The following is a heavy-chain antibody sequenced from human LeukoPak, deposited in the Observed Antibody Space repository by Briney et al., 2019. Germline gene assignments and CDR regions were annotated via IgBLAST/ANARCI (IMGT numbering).Heavy chain of an antibody. V-gene: IGHV1-2*02. Sequence: ASVKVSCKASGYTFTGYYMHWVRQAPGQGLEWMGWINPNSGGINYAQKFQGRVTMTRDTSISTAYMELSRLRSDDTAVYYCARVAGGRYCSSTSCYMRGWFDPWGQGTLVTVSS. D-gene: IGHD2-2*02. J-gene: IGHJ5*02. CDR1: GYTFTGYY. CDR2: INPNSGGI. CDR3: ARVAGGRYCSSTSCYMRGWFDP.